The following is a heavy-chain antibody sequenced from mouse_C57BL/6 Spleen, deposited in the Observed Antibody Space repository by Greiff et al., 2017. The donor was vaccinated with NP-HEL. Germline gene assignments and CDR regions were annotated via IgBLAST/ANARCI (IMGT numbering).Heavy chain of an antibody. CDR1: GYTFTDYN. J-gene: IGHJ1*03. D-gene: IGHD2-4*01. CDR3: ARSLDYDAYWYCDV. V-gene: IGHV1-22*01. CDR2: INPNNGGT. Sequence: VQLQQSGPELVKPGASVKMSCKASGYTFTDYNMHWVKQSHGKSLEWIGYINPNNGGTSYNPQFKGKATLTVNKSSSTAYMELRSLTSEDSAVYYCARSLDYDAYWYCDVWGTGTTVTVSS.